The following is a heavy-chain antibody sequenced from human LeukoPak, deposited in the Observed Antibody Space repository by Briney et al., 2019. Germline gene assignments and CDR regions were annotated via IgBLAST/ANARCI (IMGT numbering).Heavy chain of an antibody. J-gene: IGHJ4*02. Sequence: SQTLSLTCSVSGDSIRSGTYYWGWLRQPAGKGLEWIGRIYTSGSTSYNPSRKSRVTISVDTSKNQFSLKLTSVTAADTAVYYCARGGGATRIDYWGQGTLVTVSS. V-gene: IGHV4-61*02. CDR3: ARGGGATRIDY. D-gene: IGHD5-12*01. CDR1: GDSIRSGTYY. CDR2: IYTSGST.